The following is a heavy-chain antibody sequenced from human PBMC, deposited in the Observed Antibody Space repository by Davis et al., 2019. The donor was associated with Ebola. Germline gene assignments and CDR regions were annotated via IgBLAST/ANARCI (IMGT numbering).Heavy chain of an antibody. Sequence: GESLKISCKGSGYTFTRYWVGWVRQMPGKGLEWMGIIYPGDSDTRYSPSFQGQVTISADKSISTAYLQWSSLKASDTAMYYCARRRDGYNERAFDIWGQGTMVTVSS. V-gene: IGHV5-51*01. J-gene: IGHJ3*02. CDR2: IYPGDSDT. D-gene: IGHD5-24*01. CDR1: GYTFTRYW. CDR3: ARRRDGYNERAFDI.